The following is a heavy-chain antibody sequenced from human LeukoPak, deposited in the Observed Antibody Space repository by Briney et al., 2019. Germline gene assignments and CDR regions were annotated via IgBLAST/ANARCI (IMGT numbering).Heavy chain of an antibody. CDR3: ARDIVVVPAASPIHWFDP. J-gene: IGHJ5*02. CDR1: GGSISSGDYY. Sequence: SETLSLTCTVSGGSISSGDYYWSWIRPPPGKGLEWIGYIYYSGSTYYNPSLKSRVTISVDTSKNQFSLKLISVTAADTAVYYCARDIVVVPAASPIHWFDPWGQGTLVTVSS. D-gene: IGHD2-2*01. V-gene: IGHV4-30-4*01. CDR2: IYYSGST.